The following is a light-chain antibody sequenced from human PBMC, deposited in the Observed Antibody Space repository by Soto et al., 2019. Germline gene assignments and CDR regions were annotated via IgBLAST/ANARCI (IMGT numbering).Light chain of an antibody. CDR1: SSDVGGYNY. J-gene: IGLJ2*01. Sequence: QSALAQPASVSGSPGQSITISCTGTSSDVGGYNYVSWYQQHPGKATKLIIYDVSNRPSGVSNRLTGSKSGKTDSQNISRLQAEDEADYYCSSYTSSSTLVFGGGTKVTVL. CDR2: DVS. CDR3: SSYTSSSTLV. V-gene: IGLV2-14*01.